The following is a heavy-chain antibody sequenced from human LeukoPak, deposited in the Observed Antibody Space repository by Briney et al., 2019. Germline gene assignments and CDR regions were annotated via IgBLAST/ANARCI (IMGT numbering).Heavy chain of an antibody. J-gene: IGHJ4*02. D-gene: IGHD3-22*01. CDR3: ARDPSYYYDSSGYPN. CDR2: ISSSSSYT. CDR1: GFTFCDYY. Sequence: PGVSLRLSCAASGFTFCDYYMSWIRQAPGKGLEWVSYISSSSSYTNYADSVKGRFTISRDNAKNSLYLQMNSLRAEDTAVYYCARDPSYYYDSSGYPNWGQGTLVTVSS. V-gene: IGHV3-11*06.